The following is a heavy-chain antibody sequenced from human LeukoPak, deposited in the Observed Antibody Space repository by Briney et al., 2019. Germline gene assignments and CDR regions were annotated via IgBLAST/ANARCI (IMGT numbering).Heavy chain of an antibody. J-gene: IGHJ4*02. CDR2: IIPILGIA. V-gene: IGHV1-69*04. CDR1: GGTFSSYA. CDR3: ATLSGEYYFDY. D-gene: IGHD2-15*01. Sequence: SVKVSCKASGGTFSSYAISWVRQAPGQGLEWMGRIIPILGIANYAQKFQGRVTITADKSTSTAYMELSSLRSEDTAVYYCATLSGEYYFDYWGQGTLVTVSS.